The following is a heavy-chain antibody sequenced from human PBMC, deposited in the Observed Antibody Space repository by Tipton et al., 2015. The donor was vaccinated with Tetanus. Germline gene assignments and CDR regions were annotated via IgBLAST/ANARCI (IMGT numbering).Heavy chain of an antibody. CDR2: IYPGDSDT. CDR1: GYSFTSYW. CDR3: AIFMTTVTTAGYFYGMDV. Sequence: QSGAEVKKPGESLKISCKGSGYSFTSYWIGWVRQMPGKGLEWMGIIYPGDSDTRYSPSFQGQVTISADKSISTAYLQWSSLKASDPAMYYCAIFMTTVTTAGYFYGMDVWGQGPTVTVSS. D-gene: IGHD4-17*01. V-gene: IGHV5-51*01. J-gene: IGHJ6*02.